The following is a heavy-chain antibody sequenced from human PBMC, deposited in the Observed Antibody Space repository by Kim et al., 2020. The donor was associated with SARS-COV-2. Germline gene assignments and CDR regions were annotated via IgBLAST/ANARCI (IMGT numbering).Heavy chain of an antibody. CDR2: ISSSSSTI. Sequence: GGSLRLSCAASGFTFSSYSMNWVRQAPGKGLEWVSYISSSSSTIYYADSVKGRFTISRDNAKNSLYLQMNSLRDEDTAVYYCARDQLRYFDWLHPDAFDIWGQGTMVTVSS. D-gene: IGHD3-9*01. CDR3: ARDQLRYFDWLHPDAFDI. CDR1: GFTFSSYS. V-gene: IGHV3-48*02. J-gene: IGHJ3*02.